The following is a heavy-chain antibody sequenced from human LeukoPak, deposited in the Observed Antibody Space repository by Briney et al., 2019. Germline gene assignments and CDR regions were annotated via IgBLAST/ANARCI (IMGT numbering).Heavy chain of an antibody. D-gene: IGHD3-9*01. Sequence: ASVKVSCKASGYSFTSHYMHWVRQAPGQGLEWMGWINTNTGNPTYAQGFTGRFVFSLDTSVSTAYLQISSLKAEDTAVYYCARASYYDILTGYPYYFDYWGQGTLVTVSS. CDR1: GYSFTSHY. CDR2: INTNTGNP. CDR3: ARASYYDILTGYPYYFDY. V-gene: IGHV7-4-1*02. J-gene: IGHJ4*02.